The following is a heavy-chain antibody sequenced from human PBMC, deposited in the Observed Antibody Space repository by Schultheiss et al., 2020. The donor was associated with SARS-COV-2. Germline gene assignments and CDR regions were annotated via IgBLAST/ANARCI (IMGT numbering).Heavy chain of an antibody. D-gene: IGHD5-24*01. Sequence: SETVSLTCAVYGGSFSGYYWSWIRQPPGKGLEWIGEINHSGSTNYNPSLKSRVTISVDTSKNQFSLKLSSVTAADTAVYYCARGGRRWLQRRTYTNAFDIWGQGTMVTVSS. CDR3: ARGGRRWLQRRTYTNAFDI. J-gene: IGHJ3*02. CDR1: GGSFSGYY. CDR2: INHSGST. V-gene: IGHV4-34*01.